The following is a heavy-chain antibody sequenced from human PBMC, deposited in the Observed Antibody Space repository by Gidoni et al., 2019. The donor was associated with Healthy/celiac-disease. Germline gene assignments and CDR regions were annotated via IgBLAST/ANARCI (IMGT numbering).Heavy chain of an antibody. J-gene: IGHJ4*02. CDR1: GGSFSGYY. CDR2: INHSGST. Sequence: QVQLQQWGAGLLKPSETLSLTCAVYGGSFSGYYWSWIRQPPGKGLEWIGEINHSGSTNYNPSLKSRVTISVDTSKNQFSLKLSSVTAADTAVYYCAREGDELGFAEFGYWGQGTLVTVSS. CDR3: AREGDELGFAEFGY. D-gene: IGHD7-27*01. V-gene: IGHV4-34*01.